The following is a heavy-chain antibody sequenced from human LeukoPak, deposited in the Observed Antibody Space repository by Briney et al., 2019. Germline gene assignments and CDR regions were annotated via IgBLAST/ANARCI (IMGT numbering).Heavy chain of an antibody. D-gene: IGHD4-17*01. CDR2: INWNGGST. Sequence: GGSLRLSCAASGFTFDDYGMSWVRQAPGKGLEWVSGINWNGGSTCYADSVKGRFTISRDNAKNSLYLQMNSLRAEDTALYHCAKVNNSGDYAWYFDLWGSGTLVTVS. J-gene: IGHJ2*01. CDR1: GFTFDDYG. V-gene: IGHV3-20*01. CDR3: AKVNNSGDYAWYFDL.